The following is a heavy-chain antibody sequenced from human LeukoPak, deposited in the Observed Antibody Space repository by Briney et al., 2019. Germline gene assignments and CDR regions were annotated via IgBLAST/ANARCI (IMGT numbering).Heavy chain of an antibody. D-gene: IGHD1-26*01. V-gene: IGHV3-43*02. Sequence: GGSLRLSCAASGFTFDDYAMHWVRQAPGKGLEWVSLISGDGGSTYYADSVKGRFTISRDNSKNSLYRQMNSLKTEDTALYYCAKLYSGSYLSSFDYWGQGTLVTVSS. CDR2: ISGDGGST. J-gene: IGHJ4*02. CDR3: AKLYSGSYLSSFDY. CDR1: GFTFDDYA.